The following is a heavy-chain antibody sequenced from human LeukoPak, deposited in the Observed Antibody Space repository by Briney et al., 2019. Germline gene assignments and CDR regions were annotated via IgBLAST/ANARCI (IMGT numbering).Heavy chain of an antibody. CDR3: AKALNYYDSRPIDY. J-gene: IGHJ4*02. Sequence: PGGSLRLSCAASGFTFSSYGMHWVGQAPGKGLEWVAFIRYDGSNKYYADSVKGRFTISRDNSKNTLYLQINSLRAEDTAVYYCAKALNYYDSRPIDYWGQGTLVTVSS. D-gene: IGHD3-22*01. CDR2: IRYDGSNK. V-gene: IGHV3-30*02. CDR1: GFTFSSYG.